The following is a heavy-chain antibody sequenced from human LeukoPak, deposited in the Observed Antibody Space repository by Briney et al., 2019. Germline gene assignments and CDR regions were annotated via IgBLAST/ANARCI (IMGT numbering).Heavy chain of an antibody. CDR1: GFTFSSDG. CDR3: ARDARSGQTAGYWYFDL. Sequence: GGSLRLSCGASGFTFSSDGMHWVRRAPCKGLVWVAVISYDGSNKYYADSVKGRFTISRDNAKNSLDLQMNSLRGEDTAVYYGARDARSGQTAGYWYFDLWGRGTLVTVSS. J-gene: IGHJ2*01. CDR2: ISYDGSNK. V-gene: IGHV3-30*03. D-gene: IGHD2-15*01.